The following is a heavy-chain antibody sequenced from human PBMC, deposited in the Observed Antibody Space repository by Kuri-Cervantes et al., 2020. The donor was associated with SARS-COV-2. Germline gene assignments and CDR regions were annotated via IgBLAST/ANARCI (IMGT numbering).Heavy chain of an antibody. CDR1: GVSISSSSFY. J-gene: IGHJ3*02. CDR3: ARHFSLTGSTFAI. V-gene: IGHV4-61*05. Sequence: GSLRLSCPVSGVSISSSSFYWVWIRQPPGKGLEWIGTISYSGRTNYNPSLKSRVTISVDTSKNQFSLKLSSVTAADTAVYYCARHFSLTGSTFAIWGQGKMVNVSS. D-gene: IGHD3-9*01. CDR2: ISYSGRT.